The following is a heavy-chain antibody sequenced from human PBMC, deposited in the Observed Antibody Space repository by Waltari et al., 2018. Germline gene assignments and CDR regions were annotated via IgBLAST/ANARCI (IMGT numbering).Heavy chain of an antibody. CDR2: ISSSSYI. D-gene: IGHD2-21*02. CDR3: ARDWGYCGGDCYRPVNWFDP. Sequence: EVQLVESGGGLVKPGGSLRLSCAASGFTFSSYSMNWVRQAPGKGLEWVSSISSSSYIYYADSVRGRFTISRDNAKNSLYLQMNSLRAEDTAVYYCARDWGYCGGDCYRPVNWFDPWGQGTLVTVSS. V-gene: IGHV3-21*01. CDR1: GFTFSSYS. J-gene: IGHJ5*02.